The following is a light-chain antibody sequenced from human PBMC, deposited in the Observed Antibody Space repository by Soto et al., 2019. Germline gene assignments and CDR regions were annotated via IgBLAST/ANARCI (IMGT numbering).Light chain of an antibody. V-gene: IGLV3-1*01. CDR3: QAWDSSTAV. CDR2: QDN. J-gene: IGLJ2*01. Sequence: SSELTQPPSVSVSPGQIASITCSGDKLGDKYACWYQQKPGQSPVLVIYQDNKRPSGIPERFSGSNSGNTATLTISGTQAMDEADYYCQAWDSSTAVFGGGTKVTVL. CDR1: KLGDKY.